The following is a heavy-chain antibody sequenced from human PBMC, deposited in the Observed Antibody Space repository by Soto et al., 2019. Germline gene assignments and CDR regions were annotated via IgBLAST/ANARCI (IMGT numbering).Heavy chain of an antibody. CDR3: ARGTVYYCPNDKCGFFFDH. J-gene: IGHJ4*02. CDR1: GDSLRRGFHH. Sequence: QVQLQESGSGLLKPSQTLSLDCSVSGDSLRRGFHHWSWIRQTPGKGLQLIGYIDTNGDTHYDPSLRNRLNMSIVTTESRFSLKVTSVTAADTAVYYCARGTVYYCPNDKCGFFFDHWGQGALFTVTS. D-gene: IGHD2-8*01. CDR2: IDTNGDT. V-gene: IGHV4-31*03.